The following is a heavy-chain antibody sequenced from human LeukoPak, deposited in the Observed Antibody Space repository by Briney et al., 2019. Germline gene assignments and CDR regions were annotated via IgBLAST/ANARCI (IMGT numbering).Heavy chain of an antibody. Sequence: GVSLRLSCAASGFTFSTSWMTWVRQAPGKELEWLGNINEDGSVKNYVDSVKGRFTTSRDNAWNSLYLLMHSLRADDTAVYYCARDSGYNAFDIWGQGTMVTVPS. CDR1: GFTFSTSW. CDR3: ARDSGYNAFDI. J-gene: IGHJ3*02. D-gene: IGHD5-12*01. V-gene: IGHV3-7*01. CDR2: INEDGSVK.